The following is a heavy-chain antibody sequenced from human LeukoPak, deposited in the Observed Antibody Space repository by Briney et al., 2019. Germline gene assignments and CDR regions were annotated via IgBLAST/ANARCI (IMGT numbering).Heavy chain of an antibody. D-gene: IGHD3-22*01. CDR1: GFTFSSYG. CDR3: AKGAYDSSGYSDY. CDR2: IRYDGSNK. V-gene: IGHV3-30*02. Sequence: GGSLRLSCAPSGFTFSSYGMHWVRQAPGKGLEWVAFIRYDGSNKYYADSVKGRFTISRDNSKNTLYLQMNSLRAEDTAVYYCAKGAYDSSGYSDYWGQGTQVTVSS. J-gene: IGHJ4*02.